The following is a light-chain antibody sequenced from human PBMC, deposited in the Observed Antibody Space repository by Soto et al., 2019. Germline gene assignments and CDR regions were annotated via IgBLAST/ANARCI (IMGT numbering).Light chain of an antibody. CDR2: EVS. V-gene: IGLV2-14*01. CDR1: SSDVGGYNY. Sequence: SALTQPASVSGSPGQSITISCTGTSSDVGGYNYVSWYQQHPGKAPELIIYEVSNRPTGVSNRFSGSKSGHTASLTISGLQSEDEAEYYCCSYVGATTYVFGSGTKVTVL. CDR3: CSYVGATTYV. J-gene: IGLJ1*01.